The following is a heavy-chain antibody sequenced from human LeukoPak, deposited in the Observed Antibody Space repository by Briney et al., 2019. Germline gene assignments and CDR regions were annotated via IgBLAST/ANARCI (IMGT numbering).Heavy chain of an antibody. J-gene: IGHJ6*02. CDR2: INPSGGGT. CDR1: GYTFTSYY. CDR3: ARDHIVVERRGLGRSNYYYYGMDV. Sequence: ASVKVSCKASGYTFTSYYMHWVRQAPGQGLEWMGIINPSGGGTSYEQKFQGRVTMTGDTSTSTVYMELSSLRSDDTAVYYCARDHIVVERRGLGRSNYYYYGMDVWGQGTTVTVSS. V-gene: IGHV1-46*01. D-gene: IGHD2-2*01.